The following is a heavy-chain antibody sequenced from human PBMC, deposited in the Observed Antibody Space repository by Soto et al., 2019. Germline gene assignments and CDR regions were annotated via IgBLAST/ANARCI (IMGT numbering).Heavy chain of an antibody. D-gene: IGHD5-18*01. CDR1: GFTFSSYG. CDR3: ARDREAMVTGLDY. Sequence: QVRLVESGGGVVQPGRSLRLSCAASGFTFSSYGMHWVRQAPGKGLELVAVIWYDGSNKYYADSVKGRFTISRDNSKNTRYLQMNSLRAEDTAVYYWARDREAMVTGLDYWGQGTLVSVSS. CDR2: IWYDGSNK. J-gene: IGHJ4*02. V-gene: IGHV3-33*01.